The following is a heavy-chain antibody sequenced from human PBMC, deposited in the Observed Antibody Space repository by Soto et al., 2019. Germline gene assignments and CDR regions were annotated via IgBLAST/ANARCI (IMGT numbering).Heavy chain of an antibody. Sequence: QVHLVQSGAVVKKPGSSMTVACKTSGATFSTYPITWVRQAPGQGLEWMGRTIPILAITDYAQKFQGRVTITADRSTTTAYMELTSLKFEDTAVYYCARGGDGSGSESVFDVWGQGTMVTFSS. CDR3: ARGGDGSGSESVFDV. V-gene: IGHV1-69*02. CDR2: TIPILAIT. D-gene: IGHD3-22*01. J-gene: IGHJ3*01. CDR1: GATFSTYP.